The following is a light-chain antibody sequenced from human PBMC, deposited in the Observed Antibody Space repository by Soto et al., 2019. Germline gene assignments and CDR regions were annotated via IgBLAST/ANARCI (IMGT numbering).Light chain of an antibody. V-gene: IGKV3-20*01. CDR3: QQYTGPPTT. Sequence: ETVLTQSPDTLSLSPGQRAPLSCRASQTVSSNYLAWCQQRPGQAPRLLIYGASTRAAGIPDRFSGSGSGTDFTLTITRLEPEDSAVYFCQQYTGPPTTFGQGTRLEI. CDR2: GAS. J-gene: IGKJ5*01. CDR1: QTVSSNY.